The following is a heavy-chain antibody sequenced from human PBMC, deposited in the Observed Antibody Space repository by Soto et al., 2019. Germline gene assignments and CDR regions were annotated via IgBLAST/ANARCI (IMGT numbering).Heavy chain of an antibody. V-gene: IGHV1-18*01. CDR2: ISAYNGNT. CDR3: ARGDLGYCSGGSCQFYYYYGMDV. J-gene: IGHJ6*02. CDR1: GYTFTSYG. Sequence: QVQLVQSGAEVKKPGASVKVSCKASGYTFTSYGISWVRQAPGQGLEWMGWISAYNGNTNYAQKLQGRVTMTTDTSTSKAYMELRSLRSDDTAVYYCARGDLGYCSGGSCQFYYYYGMDVWGQGTTVTVSS. D-gene: IGHD2-15*01.